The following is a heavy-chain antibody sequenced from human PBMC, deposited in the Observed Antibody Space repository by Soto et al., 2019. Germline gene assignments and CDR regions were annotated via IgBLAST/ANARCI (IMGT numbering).Heavy chain of an antibody. Sequence: ASVKVSCKASGYTFTSYAMHWVRQAPGQRLEWMGWINAGNGNTKYSQKFRGRVTITRDTSASTAYMELSSLRSEDTAVYYCARERGSRITMVRGVSLDYWGQGTLVTVSS. D-gene: IGHD3-10*01. CDR3: ARERGSRITMVRGVSLDY. CDR1: GYTFTSYA. CDR2: INAGNGNT. V-gene: IGHV1-3*01. J-gene: IGHJ4*02.